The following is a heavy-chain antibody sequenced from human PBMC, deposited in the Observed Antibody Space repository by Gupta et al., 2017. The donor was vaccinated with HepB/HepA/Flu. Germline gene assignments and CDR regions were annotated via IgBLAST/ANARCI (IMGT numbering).Heavy chain of an antibody. Sequence: EVQLLESAGALVQPGVSLRLSCVVSGFSFTNYAMSWVRQAPGKGLEWVASICGSSVTTPYADCGDVRFNSSRDNSKNTVFLDMNSLNIEDTGVYYCAKDPEYFAISGVVILPGPFDHWGQGTLVTVSS. D-gene: IGHD3-3*01. V-gene: IGHV3-23*01. J-gene: IGHJ4*02. CDR3: AKDPEYFAISGVVILPGPFDH. CDR1: GFSFTNYA. CDR2: ICGSSVTT.